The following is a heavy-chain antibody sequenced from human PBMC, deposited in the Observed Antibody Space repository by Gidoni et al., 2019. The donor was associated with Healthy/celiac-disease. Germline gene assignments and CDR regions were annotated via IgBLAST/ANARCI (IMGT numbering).Heavy chain of an antibody. D-gene: IGHD5-12*01. CDR1: GFTFRSYA. CDR3: AKGRKMATITAFDY. V-gene: IGHV3-23*01. CDR2: ISGSGGST. J-gene: IGHJ4*02. Sequence: EVQLLESGGGLVQPGWSLRLSCAASGFTFRSYARSWVRQAPGKGLEWVSAISGSGGSTYYADSVKGRFTISRDNSKNTLYLQMNSLRAEDTAVYYCAKGRKMATITAFDYWGQGTLVTVSS.